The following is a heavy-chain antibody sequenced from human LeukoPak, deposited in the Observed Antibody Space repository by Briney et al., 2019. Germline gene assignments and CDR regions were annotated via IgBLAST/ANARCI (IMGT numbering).Heavy chain of an antibody. D-gene: IGHD1-26*01. CDR2: ISYDGSNK. Sequence: PGGSLRLSCAASGFTFSSYGMHWVRQAPGKGLEWVAVISYDGSNKYYADSVKGRFTISRDNSKNTLYLQMNSLRAEDTAVYYCAKGRDRSGSYLDAFDIWGQGTMVTVSS. J-gene: IGHJ3*02. CDR1: GFTFSSYG. CDR3: AKGRDRSGSYLDAFDI. V-gene: IGHV3-30*18.